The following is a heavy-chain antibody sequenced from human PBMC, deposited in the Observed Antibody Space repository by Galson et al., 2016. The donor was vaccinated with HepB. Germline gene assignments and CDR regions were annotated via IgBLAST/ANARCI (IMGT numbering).Heavy chain of an antibody. CDR2: IYKTGST. J-gene: IGHJ4*02. D-gene: IGHD2-21*02. CDR1: DGSTSSYY. Sequence: SETLSLTCTVSDGSTSSYYWSWIRRSPGKGLECIGYIYKTGSTNYSPSLKSRVTISPDTAKNQFSLRLPSVTAADAAVYYCARGVTGSPYLECWGQGTLVTVSS. CDR3: ARGVTGSPYLEC. V-gene: IGHV4-59*01.